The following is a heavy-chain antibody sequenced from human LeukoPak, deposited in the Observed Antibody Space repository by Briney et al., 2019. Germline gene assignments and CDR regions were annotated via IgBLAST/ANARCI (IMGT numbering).Heavy chain of an antibody. V-gene: IGHV3-23*01. J-gene: IGHJ4*02. CDR3: ANDLKDTMVRGVIRYDY. CDR1: GFTFSSYC. Sequence: SAGSLTLSCAAYGFTFSSYCMSWVRQAPGRGLEWDSAISVIGGSTYYAHSVKGRFTIYRDNSKNPLYLQMKSLRPEDTAVYYCANDLKDTMVRGVIRYDYWGQGTLVTVSS. CDR2: ISVIGGST. D-gene: IGHD3-10*01.